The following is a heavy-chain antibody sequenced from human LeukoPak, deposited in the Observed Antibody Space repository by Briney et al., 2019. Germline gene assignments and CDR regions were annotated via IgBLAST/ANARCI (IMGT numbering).Heavy chain of an antibody. D-gene: IGHD2-15*01. J-gene: IGHJ6*03. CDR2: IHYSGST. CDR1: GGSISSSSYY. V-gene: IGHV4-39*01. CDR3: ARHRRPEYCSGGSCSRLGYYYMDV. Sequence: PSETLSLTCTVSGGSISSSSYYWAWIRQPPGKGLEWIGSIHYSGSTYYNPSLKSRVTIYVDESKNHVSLNLSSVTAADTAVYYCARHRRPEYCSGGSCSRLGYYYMDVWGKGTTVTISS.